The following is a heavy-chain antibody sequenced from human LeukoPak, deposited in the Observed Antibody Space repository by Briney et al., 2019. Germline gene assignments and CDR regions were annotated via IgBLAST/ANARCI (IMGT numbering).Heavy chain of an antibody. D-gene: IGHD4-17*01. J-gene: IGHJ4*02. Sequence: PGGSLRLSCAASGFTFSSYAMHWVRQAPGKGLEWVAVISYDGSNKYYADSVKGRFTISRDNSKNTLYLQMNSLRAEDTAVYYCATSPPYYGDYALGYWGQGTLVTVSS. CDR1: GFTFSSYA. CDR3: ATSPPYYGDYALGY. CDR2: ISYDGSNK. V-gene: IGHV3-30*04.